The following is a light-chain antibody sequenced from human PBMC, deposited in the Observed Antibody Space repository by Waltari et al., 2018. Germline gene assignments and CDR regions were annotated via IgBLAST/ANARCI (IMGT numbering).Light chain of an antibody. Sequence: ETVMTQFPATLSVSVGEAATLSCRASQSVRGNLAWYQQKPGQAPGLLIYGGTTRAPGVPGRFSGRGCGTEFSLTISSLQSEDSAVYYCQQYDQWPMCTFGQGTKLEI. CDR1: QSVRGN. CDR2: GGT. J-gene: IGKJ2*02. CDR3: QQYDQWPMCT. V-gene: IGKV3-15*01.